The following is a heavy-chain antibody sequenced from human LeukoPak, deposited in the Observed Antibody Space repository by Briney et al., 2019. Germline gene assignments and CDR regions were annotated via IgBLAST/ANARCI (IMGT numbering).Heavy chain of an antibody. J-gene: IGHJ5*02. CDR1: GYSISSGYS. Sequence: SETLSLTCSVSGYSISSGYSWGWIRQPPGKGLEWIGVIYHSGSTYYKPSLKSRVTISVDTSKNQFSLKLSSVTAADTAVYYCARLTIFGVVLNWFDPWGQGTLVTVSS. CDR3: ARLTIFGVVLNWFDP. V-gene: IGHV4-38-2*02. CDR2: IYHSGST. D-gene: IGHD3-3*01.